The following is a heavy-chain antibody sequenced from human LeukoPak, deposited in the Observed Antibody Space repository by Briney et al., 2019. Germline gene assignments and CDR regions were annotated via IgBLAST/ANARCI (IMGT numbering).Heavy chain of an antibody. D-gene: IGHD1-1*01. Sequence: GGSLRLSCAASGFIFTNYFMSWVRQAPGKGLEWVASIKHDGSEKYYVDSVRGRFTISRDNTMNSLYLQMSSLRAEDTAVYYCARGIQRRTFDIWGQGTVVTVS. CDR1: GFIFTNYF. CDR2: IKHDGSEK. J-gene: IGHJ3*02. V-gene: IGHV3-7*01. CDR3: ARGIQRRTFDI.